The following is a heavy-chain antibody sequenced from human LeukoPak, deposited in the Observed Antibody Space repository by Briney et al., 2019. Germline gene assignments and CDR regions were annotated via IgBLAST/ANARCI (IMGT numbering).Heavy chain of an antibody. CDR2: INPNSGGT. CDR1: GYTFTGYY. D-gene: IGHD6-13*01. Sequence: ASVKVSCKASGYTFTGYYMHWVRQAPGQGLEWMGWINPNSGGTNYAQKFQGRVTMTRDTSISTAYMELSRLRSDDTAVYYCARDDSSLYWYFGLWGRGTLVTVSS. V-gene: IGHV1-2*02. CDR3: ARDDSSLYWYFGL. J-gene: IGHJ2*01.